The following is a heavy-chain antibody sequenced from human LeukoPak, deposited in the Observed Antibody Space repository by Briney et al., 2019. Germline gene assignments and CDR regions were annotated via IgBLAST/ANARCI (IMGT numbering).Heavy chain of an antibody. CDR2: IYSGGST. CDR1: GLTVSSKY. V-gene: IGHV3-66*01. J-gene: IGHJ4*02. CDR3: ARFYDSSGYLDY. Sequence: GGSLRLSCAASGLTVSSKYMSWVRQAPGKGLEWVSVIYSGGSTYYADSVKGRFTISRDNSKNMLFLQMNSLRAEDTAVYYCARFYDSSGYLDYWGQGTLVTVSS. D-gene: IGHD3-22*01.